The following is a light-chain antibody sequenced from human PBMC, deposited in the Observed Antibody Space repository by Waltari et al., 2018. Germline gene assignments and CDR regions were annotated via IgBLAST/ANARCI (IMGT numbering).Light chain of an antibody. J-gene: IGLJ3*02. CDR1: SSNIGSHS. Sequence: QSVLTQPPSASGNPGQRVTIPCYGSSSNIGSHSLHWYQQFPGTAPKLLMYSNDQRPSGVSDRFSGSKSGTSASLAISGLQSEDEADYFCAARDDSLSGQVFGGGTKLTVL. CDR3: AARDDSLSGQV. CDR2: SND. V-gene: IGLV1-44*01.